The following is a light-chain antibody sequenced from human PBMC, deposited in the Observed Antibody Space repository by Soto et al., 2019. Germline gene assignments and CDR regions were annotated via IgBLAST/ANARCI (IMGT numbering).Light chain of an antibody. CDR1: SGHSSYA. V-gene: IGLV4-69*01. J-gene: IGLJ7*01. CDR3: QTWGTGIVV. Sequence: QLVLTQSPSASASLGASVKLTCTLSSGHSSYAIAWHQQQPEKGPRYVMRVKSDGRHSKGDGIPDRFSGSSSGAERYLTISSLQSEDEADYYCQTWGTGIVVFGGGTQLTVL. CDR2: VKSDGRH.